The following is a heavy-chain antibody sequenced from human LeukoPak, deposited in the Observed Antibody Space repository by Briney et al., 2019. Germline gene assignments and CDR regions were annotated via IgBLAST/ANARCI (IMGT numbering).Heavy chain of an antibody. V-gene: IGHV3-74*01. Sequence: GGSLRLSCAASGFTFSSYWMHWVRQAPGKGLVWVSRINSDGSSTSYADSVKGRFTISRDNAENTLYLQMNSLRAEDTAVYYCARSMVTIPIPGGYWGQGTLVTVSS. D-gene: IGHD5-24*01. CDR1: GFTFSSYW. J-gene: IGHJ4*02. CDR2: INSDGSST. CDR3: ARSMVTIPIPGGY.